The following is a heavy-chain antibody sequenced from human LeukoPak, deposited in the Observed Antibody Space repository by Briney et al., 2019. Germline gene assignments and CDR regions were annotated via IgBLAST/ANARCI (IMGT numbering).Heavy chain of an antibody. CDR1: GYTFTSYA. J-gene: IGHJ6*02. D-gene: IGHD6-13*01. V-gene: IGHV7-4-1*02. Sequence: ASVKVSCKASGYTFTSYAMNWVRQAPGQGLEWMGWINTNTGNPTYAQGFTGRFVFSLDTSVSTAYLQISSLKAEHTAVYYCARDCSSSSWYPPYYYGMDVWGQGTTVTVSS. CDR2: INTNTGNP. CDR3: ARDCSSSSWYPPYYYGMDV.